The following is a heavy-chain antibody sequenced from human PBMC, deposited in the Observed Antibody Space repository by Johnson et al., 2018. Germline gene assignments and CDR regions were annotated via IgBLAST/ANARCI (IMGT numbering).Heavy chain of an antibody. Sequence: QVQLVQSGAEVQKPGASMKVSCKTSGYTFTSYYMHWVRQAPGQGLEWMGIINPSSGTTSYAPKFQGRGTVTRETSTTTVFMELSSLRFQDKAGYYCARLMVRGVTRTDDFDYWGQGTMVTVSS. CDR3: ARLMVRGVTRTDDFDY. CDR2: INPSSGTT. V-gene: IGHV1-46*01. CDR1: GYTFTSYY. D-gene: IGHD3-10*01. J-gene: IGHJ3*01.